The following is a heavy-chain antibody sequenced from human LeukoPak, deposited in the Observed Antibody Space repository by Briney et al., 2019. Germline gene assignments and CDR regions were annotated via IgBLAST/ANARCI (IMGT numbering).Heavy chain of an antibody. CDR3: AREGAVFSGGSYYGLGAFDI. Sequence: PEGSLRLSCAASGFTFSSYAMSWVRQAPGKGLEWVSAISGSGGSTYYADSVKGRFTISRDNAKNSLYLQLNSLRAEDTAVYYCAREGAVFSGGSYYGLGAFDIWGQGTMVTVSS. V-gene: IGHV3-23*01. CDR1: GFTFSSYA. D-gene: IGHD2-15*01. J-gene: IGHJ3*02. CDR2: ISGSGGST.